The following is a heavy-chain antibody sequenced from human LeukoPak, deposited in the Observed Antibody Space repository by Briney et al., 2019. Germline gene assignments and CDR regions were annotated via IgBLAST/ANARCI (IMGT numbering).Heavy chain of an antibody. CDR3: ARDRGGYSYGSYYFDY. CDR1: GFTFSTYA. V-gene: IGHV3-23*01. D-gene: IGHD5-18*01. Sequence: GGSLRLSCAASGFTFSTYAMNWVRQAPGKGLEWVSIISGSGGNTFYADSVKGRFTISRDNSKNTLYLQMNSLRAEDTAVYYCARDRGGYSYGSYYFDYWGQGTLVTVSS. J-gene: IGHJ4*02. CDR2: ISGSGGNT.